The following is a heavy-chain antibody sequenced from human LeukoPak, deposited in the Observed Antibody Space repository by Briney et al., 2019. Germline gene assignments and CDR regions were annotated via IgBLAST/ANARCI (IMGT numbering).Heavy chain of an antibody. CDR3: ATRLTISPYAFDI. CDR2: IYYSGST. CDR1: GDSISSSSYY. D-gene: IGHD3-3*01. Sequence: PSETLSLTCTVSGDSISSSSYYWGWIRQPPGKGLEWIGSIYYSGSTYYNPSLKSRVTISVDTSKNQFSLKLSSVTAADTAVYYCATRLTISPYAFDIWGQGTMVTVSS. J-gene: IGHJ3*02. V-gene: IGHV4-39*01.